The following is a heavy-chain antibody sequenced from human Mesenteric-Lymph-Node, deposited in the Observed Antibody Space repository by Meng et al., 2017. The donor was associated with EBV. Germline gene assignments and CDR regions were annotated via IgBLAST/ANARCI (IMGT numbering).Heavy chain of an antibody. CDR2: IYYSGST. J-gene: IGHJ4*02. CDR3: ARGQWSSSWYFLDY. Sequence: LPLQESGPCIVKPSETRSLTCFVSGGSISSSSYYWGWIRQPPGKGLEWIGSIYYSGSTYYNPSLKSRVTISVDTSKNQFSLKLSSVTAADTAVYYCARGQWSSSWYFLDYWGQGTLVTVSS. CDR1: GGSISSSSYY. D-gene: IGHD6-13*01. V-gene: IGHV4-39*07.